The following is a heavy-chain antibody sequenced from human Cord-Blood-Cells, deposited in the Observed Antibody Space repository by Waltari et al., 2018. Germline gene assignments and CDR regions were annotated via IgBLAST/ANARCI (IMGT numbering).Heavy chain of an antibody. J-gene: IGHJ5*02. CDR2: IYSGGST. CDR1: GFTVSSNY. CDR3: ARDVFSSRGNWFDP. V-gene: IGHV3-53*02. Sequence: EVQLVETGGGLIQPGGSLRLSCAAPGFTVSSNYMSWVRQAPGKGLEWVSVIYSGGSTYYADSVKGRFTISRDNSKNTLYLQMNSLRAEDTAVYYCARDVFSSRGNWFDPWGQGTLVTVSS. D-gene: IGHD6-13*01.